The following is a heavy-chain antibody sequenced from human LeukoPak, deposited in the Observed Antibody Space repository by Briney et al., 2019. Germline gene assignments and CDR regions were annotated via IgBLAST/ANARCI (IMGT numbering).Heavy chain of an antibody. CDR2: ICTSGST. Sequence: SETLSLTCTVSGGSISSYCWSCIRQPAGKGLEWMGRICTSGSTNYNPSLKSRVTMSVDTSKNQFSLKLSSVTAADTAVYYCAEGGQWLRVWGQGTLVTVSS. J-gene: IGHJ4*02. D-gene: IGHD6-19*01. CDR1: GGSISSYC. CDR3: AEGGQWLRV. V-gene: IGHV4-4*07.